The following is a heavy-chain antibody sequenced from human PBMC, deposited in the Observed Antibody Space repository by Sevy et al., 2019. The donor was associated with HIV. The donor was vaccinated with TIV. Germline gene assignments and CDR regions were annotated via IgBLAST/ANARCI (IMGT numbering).Heavy chain of an antibody. Sequence: GGSLRLSCAASGFTFSSYAMHWVRQAPGKGLEWVAVISYDGSNKYYADSVKGRFSISRDNSKNTLDLQMNSLRAEDTAVYYCARDRISGGGFDPWGQGTLVTVSS. V-gene: IGHV3-30-3*01. CDR1: GFTFSSYA. D-gene: IGHD3-10*01. CDR2: ISYDGSNK. CDR3: ARDRISGGGFDP. J-gene: IGHJ5*02.